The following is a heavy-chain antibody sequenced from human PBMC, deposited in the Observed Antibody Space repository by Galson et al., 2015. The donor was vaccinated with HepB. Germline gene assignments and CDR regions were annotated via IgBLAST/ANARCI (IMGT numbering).Heavy chain of an antibody. CDR3: TRDRYWTSTTCSGYYYGMDV. CDR1: GFAFSTYS. CDR2: ISRSSSNR. D-gene: IGHD2-2*01. Sequence: SLRLSCPASGFAFSTYSMNWFRQAPGKGLEWTSYISRSSSNRYYADSVNGRFTISRDDAKNSLYLQMNSLRDEDTAVYYCTRDRYWTSTTCSGYYYGMDVWGQGTTVT. J-gene: IGHJ6*02. V-gene: IGHV3-48*02.